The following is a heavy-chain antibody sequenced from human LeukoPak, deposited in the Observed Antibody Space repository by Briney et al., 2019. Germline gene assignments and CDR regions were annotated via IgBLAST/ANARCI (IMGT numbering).Heavy chain of an antibody. D-gene: IGHD3-22*01. CDR1: GYTFTSYG. CDR3: ARDSGYYDSSGTFQH. J-gene: IGHJ1*01. V-gene: IGHV1-18*01. CDR2: ISAYNGNT. Sequence: ASVKLSCKASGYTFTSYGISWVRQAPGQGLEWMGWISAYNGNTNYAQKLQGRVTMTTDTSTSTAYMELRSLRSDDTAVYYCARDSGYYDSSGTFQHWGQGTMVTVSS.